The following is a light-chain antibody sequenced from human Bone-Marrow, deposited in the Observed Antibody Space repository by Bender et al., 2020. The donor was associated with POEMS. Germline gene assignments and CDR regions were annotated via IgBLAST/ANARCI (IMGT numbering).Light chain of an antibody. CDR3: AAWEDSLDGWV. V-gene: IGLV1-44*01. J-gene: IGLJ3*02. Sequence: QSVLTQPPSASGTPGQRVTISCSGSSSNIGTNPVNWYQQLPGTAPKLLIYINNQRPSGVPDRFSGSKSGTSASLAISGLQSEDEADYYCAAWEDSLDGWVLGGGTTFTVL. CDR2: INN. CDR1: SSNIGTNP.